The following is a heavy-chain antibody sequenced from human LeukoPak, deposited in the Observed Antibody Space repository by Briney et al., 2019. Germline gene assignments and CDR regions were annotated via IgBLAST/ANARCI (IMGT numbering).Heavy chain of an antibody. CDR1: GGSISNYY. CDR2: KYARGSS. V-gene: IGHV4-4*07. CDR3: ARGLQYQLLKALGHYYMDV. Sequence: SETLSLTCTVSGGSISNYYWSWIRQPAGKGLEWIGRKYARGSSNYNPPVQSRVTMSVDTSKNQFSLKLRSVTAADTAVYYCARGLQYQLLKALGHYYMDVWGEGTTVTVSS. J-gene: IGHJ6*03. D-gene: IGHD2-2*01.